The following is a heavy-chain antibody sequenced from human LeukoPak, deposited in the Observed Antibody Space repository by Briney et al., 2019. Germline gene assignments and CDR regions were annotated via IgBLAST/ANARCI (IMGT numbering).Heavy chain of an antibody. CDR3: ASGPIAPYSGYDLGDRDYYYYYYYMDV. D-gene: IGHD5-12*01. CDR1: GGTFSSYA. CDR2: IIPIFGTA. J-gene: IGHJ6*03. V-gene: IGHV1-69*01. Sequence: ASVKVSCKASGGTFSSYAISWVRQAPGQGLEWMGGIIPIFGTANYAQKFQGRVTITADESTSTAYMELSSLRSEDTAVYYCASGPIAPYSGYDLGDRDYYYYYYYMDVWGKGTTVTISS.